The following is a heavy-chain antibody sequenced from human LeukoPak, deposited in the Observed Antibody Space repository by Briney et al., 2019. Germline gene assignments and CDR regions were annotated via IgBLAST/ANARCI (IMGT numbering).Heavy chain of an antibody. CDR2: IDWDDDK. V-gene: IGHV2-70*04. Sequence: SGPALLKPTQTLTLTCTLSGSSLSSSRMRVSWIRQPPGKALEWLSLIDWDDDKFYSTSLKTRLTISKDTSKNQVVLTMTNMDPVDTATYYCARTRYGSGTYYFDYWGQGTLVTVSS. J-gene: IGHJ4*02. CDR1: GSSLSSSRMR. CDR3: ARTRYGSGTYYFDY. D-gene: IGHD3-10*01.